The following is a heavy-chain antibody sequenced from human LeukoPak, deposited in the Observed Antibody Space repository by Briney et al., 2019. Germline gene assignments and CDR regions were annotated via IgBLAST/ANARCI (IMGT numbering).Heavy chain of an antibody. CDR3: ATQERITIFGALYRTGFDI. CDR1: GGSISSRTYY. Sequence: PSETLSLTCTVSGGSISSRTYYWGWIRQSPGKGLEWIGSIYFGGNTFYNPSLKSRFTISVDTPKNQFSLNVSSVTAADTAVYYCATQERITIFGALYRTGFDIWGQGTMVTVSS. CDR2: IYFGGNT. D-gene: IGHD3-3*01. J-gene: IGHJ3*02. V-gene: IGHV4-39*01.